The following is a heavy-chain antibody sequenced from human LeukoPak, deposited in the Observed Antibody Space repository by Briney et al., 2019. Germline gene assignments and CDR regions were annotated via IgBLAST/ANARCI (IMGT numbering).Heavy chain of an antibody. Sequence: SETLSLTCTVSAYSISSGYYWGWIRQPPGKGLEWIGSIYHSGSTYYNPSLKSRVTISVDTSKNQFSLKLSSVTAADTAVYYCARVVYYYDSSGYYPSDYWGQGTLVTVSS. V-gene: IGHV4-38-2*02. CDR3: ARVVYYYDSSGYYPSDY. D-gene: IGHD3-22*01. CDR1: AYSISSGYY. J-gene: IGHJ4*02. CDR2: IYHSGST.